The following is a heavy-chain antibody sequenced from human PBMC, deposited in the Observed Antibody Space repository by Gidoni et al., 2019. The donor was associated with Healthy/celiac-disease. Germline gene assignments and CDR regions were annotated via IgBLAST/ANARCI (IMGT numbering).Heavy chain of an antibody. CDR1: GGSISSYY. V-gene: IGHV4-59*01. CDR2: IYYSGST. CDR3: AGAVTTAPAFDY. Sequence: QVQLQASGPGLVKPSETLSLTCTVSGGSISSYYWSWIRQPPGKGLEWIGYIYYSGSTNYNPSLKSRVTISVDTSKNQFSLKLSSVTAADTAVYYCAGAVTTAPAFDYWGQGTLVTVSS. D-gene: IGHD4-17*01. J-gene: IGHJ4*02.